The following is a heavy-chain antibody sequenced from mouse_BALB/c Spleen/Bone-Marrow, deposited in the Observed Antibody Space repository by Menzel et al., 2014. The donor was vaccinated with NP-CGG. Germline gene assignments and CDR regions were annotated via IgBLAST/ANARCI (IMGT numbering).Heavy chain of an antibody. CDR1: GYTFTSYW. Sequence: GSALVRPGASVKLSCKASGYTFTSYWMHWVKQRPGQGLEWIGNIYPGSGSTNYDEKFKSKATLTVDTSSSTAYMQLSSLTSEDSAVYYCATYYRYDRRFAYWGQGTLVTVSA. J-gene: IGHJ3*01. D-gene: IGHD2-14*01. CDR3: ATYYRYDRRFAY. CDR2: IYPGSGST. V-gene: IGHV1S22*01.